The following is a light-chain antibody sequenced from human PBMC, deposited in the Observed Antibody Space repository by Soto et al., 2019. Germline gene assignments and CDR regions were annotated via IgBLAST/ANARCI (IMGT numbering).Light chain of an antibody. CDR2: DVS. CDR3: SSYTSSSLHV. CDR1: SSDVGGYNY. J-gene: IGLJ1*01. Sequence: QSALTQPASVSGSHGQSIPISCTGTSSDVGGYNYVYWYQQHPGKAPKLMIYDVSNRPSGVSNRFSGSKSGNTASLTISGLQAEDEADYYCSSYTSSSLHVFGTGTKVTVL. V-gene: IGLV2-14*03.